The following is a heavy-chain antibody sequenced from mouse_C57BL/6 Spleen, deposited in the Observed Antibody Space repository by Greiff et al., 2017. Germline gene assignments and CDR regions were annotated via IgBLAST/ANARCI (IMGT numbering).Heavy chain of an antibody. CDR3: ARSLLSYYYARDY. CDR1: GFTFSDYG. V-gene: IGHV5-17*01. CDR2: ISSGSSTI. D-gene: IGHD2-10*01. J-gene: IGHJ4*01. Sequence: VQLKESGGGLVKPGGSLKLSCAASGFTFSDYGMHWVRQAPEKGLEWVAYISSGSSTIYYADTVKGRFTISRDNAKNTLFLQMTSLRSEDTAMXYCARSLLSYYYARDYWGQGTSVTVSS.